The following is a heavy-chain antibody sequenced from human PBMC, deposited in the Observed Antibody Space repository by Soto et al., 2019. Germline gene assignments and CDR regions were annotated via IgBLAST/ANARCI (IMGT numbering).Heavy chain of an antibody. CDR3: AREISGSYSYYYYGMDV. J-gene: IGHJ6*02. CDR2: IYYSGST. D-gene: IGHD1-26*01. V-gene: IGHV4-31*03. Sequence: SETLSLTCTVSGGSISSGGYYWSWIRQHPGKGLEWIGYIYYSGSTYYNPSLKSRVTISVDTSKNQFSLKLSSVTAADTAVYYCAREISGSYSYYYYGMDVWGQGTTVTVSS. CDR1: GGSISSGGYY.